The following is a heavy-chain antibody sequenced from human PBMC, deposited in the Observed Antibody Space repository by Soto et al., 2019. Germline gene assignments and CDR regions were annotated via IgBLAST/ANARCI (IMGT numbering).Heavy chain of an antibody. J-gene: IGHJ6*03. CDR1: GFTVSSNY. CDR2: IYSGGST. D-gene: IGHD4-4*01. Sequence: GGSLRLSCAASGFTVSSNYMSWVRQAPGKGLEWVSVIYSGGSTYYADSVKGRFTISRHNSKNTLYLQMNSLRAEDTAVYYCARSLLGENIDYSNYDGLYYYYYYMDVWGKGTTVTVSS. V-gene: IGHV3-53*04. CDR3: ARSLLGENIDYSNYDGLYYYYYYMDV.